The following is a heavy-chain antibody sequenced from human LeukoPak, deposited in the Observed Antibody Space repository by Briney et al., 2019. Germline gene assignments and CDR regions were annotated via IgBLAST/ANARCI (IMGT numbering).Heavy chain of an antibody. CDR3: ATSGKKRWELLRHFDY. CDR1: GYTLTELS. Sequence: ASVKVSCKVSGYTLTELSMHWVRQAPGKGPEWMGGFDPEDGETIYAQKFQGRVTMTEDTSTDTAYMELSSLRSEDTAVYYCATSGKKRWELLRHFDYWGQGTLVTVSS. J-gene: IGHJ4*02. V-gene: IGHV1-24*01. D-gene: IGHD1-26*01. CDR2: FDPEDGET.